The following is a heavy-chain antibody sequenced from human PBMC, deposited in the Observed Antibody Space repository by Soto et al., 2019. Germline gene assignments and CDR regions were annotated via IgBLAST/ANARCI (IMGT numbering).Heavy chain of an antibody. V-gene: IGHV3-23*01. D-gene: IGHD6-13*01. Sequence: GGSLRLSCAASGFTFSSYAMGWVRQAPGKGLEWVSSISASGHSTYYTDSVKGRFTVSRDNSESTLYLQMNSLRAEDTALYNCAKRGSSSSWYGDFDYWGQGTLVTVSS. CDR1: GFTFSSYA. CDR2: ISASGHST. J-gene: IGHJ4*02. CDR3: AKRGSSSSWYGDFDY.